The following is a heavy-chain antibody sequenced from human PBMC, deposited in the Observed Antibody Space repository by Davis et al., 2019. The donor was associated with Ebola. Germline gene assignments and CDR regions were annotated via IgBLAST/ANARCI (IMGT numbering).Heavy chain of an antibody. CDR3: ARVAIGAVARPFDY. D-gene: IGHD2-2*02. CDR1: GASISSYY. V-gene: IGHV4-59*08. Sequence: SETLSLTCTVSGASISSYYWSWIRQPPGKGLEWIGYIYYSGTTNNNPSLKSRVTISIDTSKNEFSLRLSSVTAADTAVYYCARVAIGAVARPFDYWGQGNLVTVSS. CDR2: IYYSGTT. J-gene: IGHJ4*02.